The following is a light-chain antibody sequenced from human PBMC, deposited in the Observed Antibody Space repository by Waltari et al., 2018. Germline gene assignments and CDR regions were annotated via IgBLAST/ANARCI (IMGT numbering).Light chain of an antibody. V-gene: IGKV1-12*01. CDR2: GAS. J-gene: IGKJ4*01. CDR1: QGISSW. CDR3: QQGYNTPLT. Sequence: DIQITQSPSSLSESVGDKVNITCRASQGISSWLAWYQQKPGKAPKLLIYGASRLQSGVPSRFSGSGSGTDYTLTISSLQPEDFATYYCQQGYNTPLTFGGGTKVEIK.